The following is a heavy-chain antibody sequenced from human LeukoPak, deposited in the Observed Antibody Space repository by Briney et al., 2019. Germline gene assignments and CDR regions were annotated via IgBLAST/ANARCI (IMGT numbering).Heavy chain of an antibody. Sequence: KSGGSLRLSCAASGFTFSSYSMNWVRQAPGKGLEGVSSISSSSSYIYYADSVKGRFTISRYNAKNSLYLKMHSLRAEDTAVYYCARVSPVDYDFWSGYPRYYYYMDVWGKGTTVTVSS. J-gene: IGHJ6*03. V-gene: IGHV3-21*01. CDR1: GFTFSSYS. CDR2: ISSSSSYI. CDR3: ARVSPVDYDFWSGYPRYYYYMDV. D-gene: IGHD3-3*01.